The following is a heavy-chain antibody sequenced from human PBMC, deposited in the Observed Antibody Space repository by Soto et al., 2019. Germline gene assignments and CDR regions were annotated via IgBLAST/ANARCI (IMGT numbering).Heavy chain of an antibody. J-gene: IGHJ2*01. CDR1: GYTFTSYD. D-gene: IGHD3-22*01. Sequence: ASVKVSCKASGYTFTSYDINWVRQATGQGLEWMGWMNPNSGNTGYAQKFQGRVTMTRNTSISTAYMELSSLRSEDTAVYYCARGVSPYYRFDLWGRGTPVTVSS. V-gene: IGHV1-8*01. CDR3: ARGVSPYYRFDL. CDR2: MNPNSGNT.